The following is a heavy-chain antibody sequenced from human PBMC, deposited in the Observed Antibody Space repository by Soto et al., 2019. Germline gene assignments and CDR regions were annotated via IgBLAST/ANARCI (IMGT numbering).Heavy chain of an antibody. CDR2: IYYSGST. CDR1: GGSISRGGYY. J-gene: IGHJ5*02. Sequence: SGKLSLTCTVSGGSISRGGYYGSLIRQHPGKGLEWIGYIYYSGSTYYNPSLKSRVTISVDTSKNQFSLKLSSVTAADTAVYYCVIGWGNVAQDWFAPCGQGTLVIVSS. V-gene: IGHV4-31*03. CDR3: VIGWGNVAQDWFAP. D-gene: IGHD5-12*01.